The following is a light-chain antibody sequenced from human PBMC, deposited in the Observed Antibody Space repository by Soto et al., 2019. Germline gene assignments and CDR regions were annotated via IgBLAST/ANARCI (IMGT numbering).Light chain of an antibody. J-gene: IGLJ2*01. CDR1: SSDVGDYNY. CDR3: SSSIPNNIVV. V-gene: IGLV2-14*01. CDR2: EVS. Sequence: QSALTQPASVSGSPGQSITISCTGTSSDVGDYNYVSWYQQHPGKAPKLIVYEVSHRLSGVSDRFSGSKSGHTASLTISGLQDDDEADYYCSSSIPNNIVVFGGGTKVTVL.